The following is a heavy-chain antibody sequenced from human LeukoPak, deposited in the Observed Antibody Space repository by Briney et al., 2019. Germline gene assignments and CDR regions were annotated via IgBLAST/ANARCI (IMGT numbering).Heavy chain of an antibody. J-gene: IGHJ4*02. D-gene: IGHD3-10*01. CDR2: ISYDGTNK. CDR3: AKDGYYRSGTYPDY. V-gene: IGHV3-30*18. CDR1: GFTFSSYG. Sequence: GGSLRLSCAASGFTFSSYGMSWVRQAPGKGLEWVAVISYDGTNKFYVDSLRGRFTISRDNSKNTLYLQMNSLRAEDTAVYYCAKDGYYRSGTYPDYWGQGTLVTVSS.